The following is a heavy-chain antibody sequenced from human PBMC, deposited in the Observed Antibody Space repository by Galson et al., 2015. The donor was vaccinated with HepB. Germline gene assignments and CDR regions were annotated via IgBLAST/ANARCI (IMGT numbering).Heavy chain of an antibody. CDR3: ASTSRTVTSWGYYYYYYGMDV. CDR2: IYSGGST. Sequence: SLRLSCAASGFTVSSNYMSWVRQAPGKGLEWVSVIYSGGSTYYADSVKGRFTISRDNSKNTLYLQMNSLRAEDTAVYYCASTSRTVTSWGYYYYYYGMDVWGRGTTVTVSS. V-gene: IGHV3-66*02. D-gene: IGHD4-17*01. CDR1: GFTVSSNY. J-gene: IGHJ6*02.